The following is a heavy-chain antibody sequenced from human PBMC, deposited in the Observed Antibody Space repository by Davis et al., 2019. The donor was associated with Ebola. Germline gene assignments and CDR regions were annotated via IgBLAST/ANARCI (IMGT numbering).Heavy chain of an antibody. D-gene: IGHD3-10*01. CDR2: INSDGSST. J-gene: IGHJ4*02. CDR3: ARSMVRGVIMDY. CDR1: GFTFSSYW. V-gene: IGHV3-74*01. Sequence: PSETLSLTCAASGFTFSSYWMHWVRQAPGKGLVWVSRINSDGSSTSYADSVKGRFTISRDNAKNTLYLQMNSLRAEDTAVYYCARSMVRGVIMDYWGQGTLVTVSS.